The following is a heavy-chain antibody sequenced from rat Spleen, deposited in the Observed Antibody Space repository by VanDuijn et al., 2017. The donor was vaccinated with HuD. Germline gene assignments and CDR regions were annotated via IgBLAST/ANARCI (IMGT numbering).Heavy chain of an antibody. V-gene: IGHV5-17*01. CDR2: IVFDGSGT. J-gene: IGHJ2*01. CDR1: GFNFSDYA. D-gene: IGHD1-11*01. CDR3: ARGYTLDY. Sequence: EVQLVESGGGLVQPGGSLKFSCAASGFNFSDYAMAWVRQAPKKGLEWVATIVFDGSGTYYRDSVKGRFTISRDSSKSTLYLQMDSLRSEDTATYYCARGYTLDYWGQGVMVTVSS.